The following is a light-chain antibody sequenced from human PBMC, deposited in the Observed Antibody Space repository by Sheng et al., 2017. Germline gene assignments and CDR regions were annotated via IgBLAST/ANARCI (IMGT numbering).Light chain of an antibody. V-gene: IGKV1-33*01. J-gene: IGKJ4*01. CDR3: QHYDSLSLT. Sequence: DIQMTQSPSSLSASVGDRVTITCQASQDISNYLNWYQQKPGRAPELLIYDASNLKQGSHQGSVEVDLGQILLSPSAACSLKMFATYYCQHYDSLSLTFGGGTRVELK. CDR2: DAS. CDR1: QDISNY.